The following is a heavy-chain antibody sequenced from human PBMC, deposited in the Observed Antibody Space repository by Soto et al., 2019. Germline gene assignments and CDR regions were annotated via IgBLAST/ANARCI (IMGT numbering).Heavy chain of an antibody. CDR2: INAGTGNT. CDR1: GYTFTNYV. Sequence: ASVKVSCKTVGYTFTNYVIHWVRQAPGQGLEWMGWINAGTGNTKYSQKLQDRLTISRDTSAATAYLDLSRLASEDTAVYYCARGRPSWSWDFWGHGTFVSVSS. V-gene: IGHV1-3*01. J-gene: IGHJ4*01. CDR3: ARGRPSWSWDF.